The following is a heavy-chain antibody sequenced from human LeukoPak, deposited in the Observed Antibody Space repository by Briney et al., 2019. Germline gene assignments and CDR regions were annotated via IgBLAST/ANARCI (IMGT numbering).Heavy chain of an antibody. CDR3: ARDVVGVVGPPEDYYYLDV. V-gene: IGHV3-53*01. CDR2: IYSGGST. CDR1: GFPVSRNY. Sequence: GGSLTLSCTAAGFPVSRNYGSWIRQAPGKGLEWISDIYSGGSTYYADSVKGRFTISRDNYKNKLYLQMNSLRAEDTAVYYCARDVVGVVGPPEDYYYLDVWGKGTTVTVS. J-gene: IGHJ6*03. D-gene: IGHD2-15*01.